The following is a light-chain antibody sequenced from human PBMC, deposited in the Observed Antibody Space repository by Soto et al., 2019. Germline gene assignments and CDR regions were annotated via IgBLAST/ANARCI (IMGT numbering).Light chain of an antibody. Sequence: DIQLTQSPSFLSASVGDRVTITCRASQGISNYLAWYHQKPGKAPKLLIHTASTLQSGVPSRFSGSGSGTEFTLTISSPQPEDFATYYCQQRHSYPITFGQGTRLETK. V-gene: IGKV1-9*01. CDR1: QGISNY. J-gene: IGKJ5*01. CDR2: TAS. CDR3: QQRHSYPIT.